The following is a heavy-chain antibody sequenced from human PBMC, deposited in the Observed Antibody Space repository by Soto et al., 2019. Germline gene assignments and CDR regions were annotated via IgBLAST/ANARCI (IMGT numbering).Heavy chain of an antibody. D-gene: IGHD3-16*01. Sequence: PSETLSLTCTVSGGSISSYYWSWIRQPPGKGLEWIGYTYYSGSTNYNPSLKSRVTISVDTSKNQFSLKLSSVTAADTAVYYCARQLIDRGGDGAFDIWGQGTMVTVSS. CDR1: GGSISSYY. CDR3: ARQLIDRGGDGAFDI. V-gene: IGHV4-59*08. CDR2: TYYSGST. J-gene: IGHJ3*02.